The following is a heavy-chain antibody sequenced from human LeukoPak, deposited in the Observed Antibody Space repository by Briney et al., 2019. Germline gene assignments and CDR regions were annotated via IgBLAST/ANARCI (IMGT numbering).Heavy chain of an antibody. CDR1: GFTFSSYW. CDR3: ARDFLGYDILTGYPYNWFDP. V-gene: IGHV3-7*01. J-gene: IGHJ5*02. Sequence: GGSLRLSCAASGFTFSSYWMNWARQAPGKGLEWVASINHNGNVNYYVDSVKGRSTISRDNAKNSLYLQMNSLRAEDTAVYYCARDFLGYDILTGYPYNWFDPWGQGTLVTVSS. CDR2: INHNGNVN. D-gene: IGHD3-9*01.